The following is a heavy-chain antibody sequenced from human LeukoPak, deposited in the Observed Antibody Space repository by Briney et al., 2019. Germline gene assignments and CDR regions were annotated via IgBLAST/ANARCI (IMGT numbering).Heavy chain of an antibody. CDR2: IYHSGST. D-gene: IGHD3-3*01. CDR3: ARATGPSDFWSPQYYFDD. Sequence: PSETLSLTCTVSGYSISSGYYWGWIRQPPGKGLEWIGSIYHSGSTYYNPSLKSRVTISVDTSKNQFSLKLKSLTAADTAVYYCARATGPSDFWSPQYYFDDWGQGTLVTVSS. V-gene: IGHV4-38-2*02. CDR1: GYSISSGYY. J-gene: IGHJ4*02.